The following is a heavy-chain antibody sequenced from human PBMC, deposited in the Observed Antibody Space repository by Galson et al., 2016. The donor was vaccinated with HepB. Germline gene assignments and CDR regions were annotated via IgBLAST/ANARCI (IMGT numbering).Heavy chain of an antibody. J-gene: IGHJ4*02. CDR2: ISRCRGST. CDR3: TTSFNRGYTYGPSAY. V-gene: IGHV3-23*01. CDR1: GFTFTSFS. Sequence: SLRLSCAASGFTFTSFSMSWVRQAPGKGLEWVASISRCRGSTNYAHSVQGRVTITRDISNNTLYLQMHSLRAEDTAVYYCTTSFNRGYTYGPSAYWGRGTLVAVSS. D-gene: IGHD5-18*01.